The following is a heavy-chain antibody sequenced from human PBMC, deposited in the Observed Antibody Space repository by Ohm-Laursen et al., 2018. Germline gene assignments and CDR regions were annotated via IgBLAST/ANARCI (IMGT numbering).Heavy chain of an antibody. CDR1: GASISSYY. Sequence: GTLSLTWSVSGASISSYYWTWIRQPPGKGLEWIGHFYHSGGTNNNPSFKSRLTITIDTSKNQVSLNLNSVTAADTAVYYCASSQSSSWYHAFDVWGQGTMVTVSS. CDR3: ASSQSSSWYHAFDV. D-gene: IGHD6-13*01. CDR2: FYHSGGT. V-gene: IGHV4-4*08. J-gene: IGHJ3*01.